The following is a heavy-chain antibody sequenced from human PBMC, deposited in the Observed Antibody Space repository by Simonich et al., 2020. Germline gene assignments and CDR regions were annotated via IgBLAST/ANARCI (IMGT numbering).Heavy chain of an antibody. Sequence: EVQLVESGGGLVKPGGSLRLSCAASGFTFSSYSMNWVRQAPGKGLEWVSSIRRSSSYIYDADSVKGRFTISRDNAKNSLYLQMNSLRAEDTAVYYCARDAAGDYWGQGTLVTVSS. CDR1: GFTFSSYS. CDR2: IRRSSSYI. D-gene: IGHD6-13*01. J-gene: IGHJ4*02. CDR3: ARDAAGDY. V-gene: IGHV3-21*01.